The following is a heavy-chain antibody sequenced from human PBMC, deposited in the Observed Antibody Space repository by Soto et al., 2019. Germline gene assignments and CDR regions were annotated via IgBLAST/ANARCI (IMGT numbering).Heavy chain of an antibody. D-gene: IGHD2-15*01. CDR1: GYSFTSYW. Sequence: GESLKISCXGSGYSFTSYWIGWVRQMPGKGLEWMGIIYPGDSDTRYSPSFQGQVTISADKSISTAYLQWSSLKASDTAMYYCARWDCSGGSCYSNYYGMDVWGQGTTVTVSS. CDR2: IYPGDSDT. CDR3: ARWDCSGGSCYSNYYGMDV. V-gene: IGHV5-51*01. J-gene: IGHJ6*02.